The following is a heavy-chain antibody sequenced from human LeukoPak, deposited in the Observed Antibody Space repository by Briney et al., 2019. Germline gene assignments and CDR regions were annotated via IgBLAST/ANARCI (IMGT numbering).Heavy chain of an antibody. CDR2: ISGSGSGGST. J-gene: IGHJ4*02. Sequence: GSLRLSCAASGFTFSSSAMSWVRQAPGKGLEWVSSISGSGSGGSTYYADSVKGRFTISRDNSKNTLYLQMNSLRAEDTAVYYCAKVSVDTALYYFDYWGQGTLVTVSS. CDR3: AKVSVDTALYYFDY. CDR1: GFTFSSSA. D-gene: IGHD5-18*01. V-gene: IGHV3-23*01.